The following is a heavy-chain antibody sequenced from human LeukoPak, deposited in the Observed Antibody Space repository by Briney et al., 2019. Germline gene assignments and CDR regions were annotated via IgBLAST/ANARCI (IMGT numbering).Heavy chain of an antibody. V-gene: IGHV4-39*01. CDR1: AGSISSSSYY. D-gene: IGHD5-24*01. J-gene: IGHJ4*02. Sequence: SETLSLTCTVSAGSISSSSYYWGWIRQPPGKGLEWIGSIYYSGSTYYNPSLKSRVTISVDTSKNQFSLKLSSVTAADTAVYYRARHPHRRWVEVYYFDYWGQGTLVTVSS. CDR3: ARHPHRRWVEVYYFDY. CDR2: IYYSGST.